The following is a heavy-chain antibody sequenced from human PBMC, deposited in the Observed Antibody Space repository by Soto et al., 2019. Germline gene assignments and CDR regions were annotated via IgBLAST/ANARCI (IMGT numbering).Heavy chain of an antibody. Sequence: SETLSLTCAVSGFSINSGGFWGWIRQPPGKGLEWIGSVFHSGTACYNPSLKSRVIISVDTSKNQFSLDLNSVTAADTAVYFCARDPHYYYNNRDYVEYWGRGILVTVSS. D-gene: IGHD3-22*01. CDR1: GFSINSGGF. J-gene: IGHJ4*02. CDR3: ARDPHYYYNNRDYVEY. CDR2: VFHSGTA. V-gene: IGHV4-38-2*02.